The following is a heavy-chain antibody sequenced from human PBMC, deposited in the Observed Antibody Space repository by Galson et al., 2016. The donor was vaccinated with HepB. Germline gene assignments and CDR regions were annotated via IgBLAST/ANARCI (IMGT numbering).Heavy chain of an antibody. CDR2: IYYSGTT. D-gene: IGHD3-22*01. Sequence: SETLSLTCTVSGGSISNFYWSWIRQPPGQGLEWIGYIYYSGTTSYNPSFKSRVTISVDTSKNQFSLRLRSVTAADTAVYYCASDRDSSSYYSLDYWGQGTPVTVSS. CDR3: ASDRDSSSYYSLDY. J-gene: IGHJ4*02. CDR1: GGSISNFY. V-gene: IGHV4-59*01.